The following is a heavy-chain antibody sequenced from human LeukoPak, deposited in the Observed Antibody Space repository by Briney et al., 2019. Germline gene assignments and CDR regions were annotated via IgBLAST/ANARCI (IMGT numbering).Heavy chain of an antibody. D-gene: IGHD5-24*01. V-gene: IGHV1-69*06. J-gene: IGHJ6*02. Sequence: GASVKVSCKASGGTFSSYAISWVRQAPGQGLEWMGGITPIFGTANYAQKFQGRVTITADKSTSTAYMELSSLRSEDTAVYYCARELERWLQPVYGMDVWGQGTTVTVSS. CDR1: GGTFSSYA. CDR2: ITPIFGTA. CDR3: ARELERWLQPVYGMDV.